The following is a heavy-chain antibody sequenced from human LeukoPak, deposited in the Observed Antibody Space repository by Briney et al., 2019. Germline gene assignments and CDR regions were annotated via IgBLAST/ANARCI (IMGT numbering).Heavy chain of an antibody. CDR1: GASFRNYY. J-gene: IGHJ4*01. CDR3: ARSGTYQYSSTSDY. D-gene: IGHD6-13*01. Sequence: SETLSLTCAVSGASFRNYYRSWIRQTPGKGLEWIGEIDHSGTTNYNPSLKSRVTISLDTSKNQFSLKVTSVTAADTAVYFCARSGTYQYSSTSDYWGQEPWSPSPQ. CDR2: IDHSGTT. V-gene: IGHV4-34*01.